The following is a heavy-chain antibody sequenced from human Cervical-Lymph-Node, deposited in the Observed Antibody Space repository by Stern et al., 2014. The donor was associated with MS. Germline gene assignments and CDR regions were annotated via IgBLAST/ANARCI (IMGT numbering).Heavy chain of an antibody. J-gene: IGHJ4*02. V-gene: IGHV1-46*01. CDR1: GYTFTSYY. CDR2: INPSGGST. D-gene: IGHD2-8*01. Sequence: QVQLVQSGAEVKKPGASVKVSCKASGYTFTSYYMHWVRQAPGQGLEWMGIINPSGGSTSYAQKFQGRVTMTRETSTHTVYMELSSLRSEDTAVYYCASSLMPHYFGYWGQGTLVTVSS. CDR3: ASSLMPHYFGY.